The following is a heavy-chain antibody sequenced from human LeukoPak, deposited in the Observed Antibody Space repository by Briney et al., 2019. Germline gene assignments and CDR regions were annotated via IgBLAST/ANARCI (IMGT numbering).Heavy chain of an antibody. CDR3: AKGFGGYRYGYTPFDY. CDR2: ISGSGGST. Sequence: PGGSLRLSCAASGFTFSSYAMSWVRQAPGKGLEWVSAISGSGGSTYYADSVKGRFTISRDNSKNTLYLQMNSLRAEDTAVYYCAKGFGGYRYGYTPFDYWGQGTLVTVSA. J-gene: IGHJ4*02. V-gene: IGHV3-23*01. D-gene: IGHD5-18*01. CDR1: GFTFSSYA.